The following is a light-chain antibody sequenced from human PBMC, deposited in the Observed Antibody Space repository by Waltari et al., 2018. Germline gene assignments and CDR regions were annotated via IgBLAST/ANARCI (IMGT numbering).Light chain of an antibody. J-gene: IGLJ3*02. V-gene: IGLV2-23*01. Sequence: QSALTQPASVSGSPGQAINISCTGTNSDVGAYNLVSWYQQYPGRATILMIYEARNRPSGVSNRFSASKSGNTASLTISGLQADDEADYYCCSYGGSYTWVFGGGTKVTVL. CDR3: CSYGGSYTWV. CDR1: NSDVGAYNL. CDR2: EAR.